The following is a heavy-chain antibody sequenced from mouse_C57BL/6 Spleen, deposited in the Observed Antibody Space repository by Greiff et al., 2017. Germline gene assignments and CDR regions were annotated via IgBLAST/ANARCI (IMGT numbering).Heavy chain of an antibody. V-gene: IGHV10-1*01. Sequence: GGGLVQPKGSLKLSCAASGFSFNTYAMNWVRQAPGKGLEWVARIRSKSNNYATYYADSVKDRFTISRDDSESMLYLQMNNLKTEDTAMYYCVRSSSRGYFDVWGTGTTVTVSS. CDR3: VRSSSRGYFDV. CDR1: GFSFNTYA. D-gene: IGHD1-1*01. CDR2: IRSKSNNYAT. J-gene: IGHJ1*03.